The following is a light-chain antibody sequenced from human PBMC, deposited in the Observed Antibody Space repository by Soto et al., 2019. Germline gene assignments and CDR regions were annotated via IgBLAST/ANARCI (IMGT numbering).Light chain of an antibody. CDR1: RTISSW. J-gene: IGKJ1*01. Sequence: DIQMTQSPSTLSGSVGDRVTITCRASRTISSWLAWYQQRPGKAPKLLIYKASTLKSGVPSRFSGSGSGTEFTLTISSLQSEDFAVYYCQQYNNWRRTFGQGTKVDIK. CDR2: KAS. V-gene: IGKV1-5*03. CDR3: QQYNNWRRT.